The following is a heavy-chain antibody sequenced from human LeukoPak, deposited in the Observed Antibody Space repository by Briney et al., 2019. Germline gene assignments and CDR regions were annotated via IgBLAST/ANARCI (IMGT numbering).Heavy chain of an antibody. J-gene: IGHJ4*02. CDR3: ASSQNWDFDY. CDR1: GGSISSYY. Sequence: PSETLSLTCTVSGGSISSYYWSWIRQPPGKGLEWIGYIYYSGSTNYNPSLKSRVTISVDTSKNQFSLKLSSVTAADTAMYYCASSQNWDFDYWGQGTLVTVSS. D-gene: IGHD7-27*01. V-gene: IGHV4-59*08. CDR2: IYYSGST.